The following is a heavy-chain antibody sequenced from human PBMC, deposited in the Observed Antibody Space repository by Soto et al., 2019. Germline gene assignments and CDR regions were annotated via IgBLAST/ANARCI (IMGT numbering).Heavy chain of an antibody. CDR3: ASLPTPPGYCSSTSCYPSIPYHV. D-gene: IGHD2-2*01. CDR2: IYPGGSDT. Sequence: GESLKSSCKGSGYSFTSYWIGWVRQMPGKGLEWMGIIYPGGSDTRYSPSFQSQVTISADKSISTPYLQWSSLKASDTAMYYCASLPTPPGYCSSTSCYPSIPYHVWGQGTTVTVSS. V-gene: IGHV5-51*01. CDR1: GYSFTSYW. J-gene: IGHJ6*02.